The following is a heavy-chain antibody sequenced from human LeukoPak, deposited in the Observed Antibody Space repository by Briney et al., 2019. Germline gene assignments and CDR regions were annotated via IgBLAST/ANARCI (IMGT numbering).Heavy chain of an antibody. J-gene: IGHJ5*02. V-gene: IGHV4-39*01. CDR1: GGSISSSSYY. D-gene: IGHD3-10*01. CDR3: ARRSWGFGELLDR. Sequence: PSETLSLTCTVSGGSISSSSYYWGWIRQPPGKGLEWIGSIYYSGSTYYNPSLKSRVTISVDTSKNQFSLKLSSVTAADTAVYYCARRSWGFGELLDRWGQGTLVTVSS. CDR2: IYYSGST.